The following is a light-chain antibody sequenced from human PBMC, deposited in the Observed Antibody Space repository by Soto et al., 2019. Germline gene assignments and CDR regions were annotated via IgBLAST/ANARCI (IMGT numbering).Light chain of an antibody. J-gene: IGKJ4*01. V-gene: IGKV3D-20*02. CDR2: RAS. Sequence: EIVLTQSPGPLSLSPGERATLSCRASQSIISNYLAWYQQKPGQTPRLLIYRASSRASGIPDRFSGSGSGTYFTLTITTLEPEDSAVYYCQQRSNWFLTFGGGTKVDIK. CDR1: QSIISNY. CDR3: QQRSNWFLT.